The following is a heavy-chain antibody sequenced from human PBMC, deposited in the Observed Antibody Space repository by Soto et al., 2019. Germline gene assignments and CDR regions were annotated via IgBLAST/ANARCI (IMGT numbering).Heavy chain of an antibody. Sequence: EVQLVESGGDLVQPGGSLRLSCAASGFTFSSYWMSWVRQAPGKGLEWVANIKQDGSEKYYVDSVKGRFTISRDNAKNSLYLQMNSLRAEDTAVYYCARGHCSGGRCYSSLSAIDIWGQGTMVTVSS. J-gene: IGHJ3*02. CDR3: ARGHCSGGRCYSSLSAIDI. CDR2: IKQDGSEK. V-gene: IGHV3-7*01. CDR1: GFTFSSYW. D-gene: IGHD2-15*01.